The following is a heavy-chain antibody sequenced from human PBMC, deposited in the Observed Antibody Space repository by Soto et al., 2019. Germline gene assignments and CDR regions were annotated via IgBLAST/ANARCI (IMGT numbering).Heavy chain of an antibody. Sequence: LSLTCTVSGGAISSYYLSCIRQPPFKGLEWIGYIYYSGSTNYNPSLKSRVTISVDTSKNQFSLKLSSVTAADTAVYYCARDGSSWYEDYYYGMDVWGQGTTVTVSS. J-gene: IGHJ6*02. CDR1: GGAISSYY. CDR3: ARDGSSWYEDYYYGMDV. D-gene: IGHD6-13*01. V-gene: IGHV4-59*01. CDR2: IYYSGST.